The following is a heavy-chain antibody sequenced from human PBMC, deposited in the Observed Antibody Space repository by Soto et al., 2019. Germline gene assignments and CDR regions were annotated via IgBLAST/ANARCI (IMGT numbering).Heavy chain of an antibody. V-gene: IGHV1-18*01. CDR2: VSGYNGHT. CDR1: GYTFVSYG. CDR3: ARLVGRTSSENWFDP. D-gene: IGHD1-26*01. J-gene: IGHJ5*02. Sequence: QVKLEQSGGEVKRPGASVKVSSNATGYTFVSYGITWVRQAPGKGLEWMGWVSGYNGHTNYAQKFQGRVTMTRDRSKSTAYMELRNLRSDDTAVYYCARLVGRTSSENWFDPWGQGTLVTVSA.